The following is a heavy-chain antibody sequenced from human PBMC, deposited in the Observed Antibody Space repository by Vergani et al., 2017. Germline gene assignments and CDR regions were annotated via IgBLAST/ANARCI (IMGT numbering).Heavy chain of an antibody. Sequence: QVQLVQSGAEVKKPGASVKVSCKVSGYTLTELSMHWVRQAPGKGLEWMGGFDPEDGETIYAQKFQGRVTMTEDTSTDTAYMELSSLRSEDTAVYYCATRGHYDILTGPNRRPNWFDPGGQGTLVTVSS. D-gene: IGHD3-9*01. CDR1: GYTLTELS. CDR3: ATRGHYDILTGPNRRPNWFDP. V-gene: IGHV1-24*01. CDR2: FDPEDGET. J-gene: IGHJ5*02.